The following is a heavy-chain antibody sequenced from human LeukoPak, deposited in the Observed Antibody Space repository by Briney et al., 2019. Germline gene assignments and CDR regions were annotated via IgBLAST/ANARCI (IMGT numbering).Heavy chain of an antibody. D-gene: IGHD6-13*01. CDR3: ARQSSSWYH. V-gene: IGHV3-30*03. CDR1: GFTFSNYG. Sequence: GGSLRLSCAASGFTFSNYGMHWVRQAPGKGLEWVAIISYDGSNEYYADSVKGRFTISRDNSKNTLYLQMNSLRAEDTAVYYCARQSSSWYHWGQGTLVTVSS. CDR2: ISYDGSNE. J-gene: IGHJ5*02.